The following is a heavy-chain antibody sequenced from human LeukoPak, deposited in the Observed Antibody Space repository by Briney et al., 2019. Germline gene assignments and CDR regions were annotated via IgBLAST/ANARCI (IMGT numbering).Heavy chain of an antibody. CDR2: ISYDGSNK. D-gene: IGHD2-2*01. V-gene: IGHV3-30*18. CDR1: GFTFSSYG. J-gene: IGHJ6*04. Sequence: GGSLRLSCAASGFTFSSYGMHWVRQAPGKGLEWVAVISYDGSNKYYADSVKGRFTISRENYKNTLYLQMNSLRAEDTAVYYCAKTPEDIVVVPAADYYYGMDVWGKGTTVTVSS. CDR3: AKTPEDIVVVPAADYYYGMDV.